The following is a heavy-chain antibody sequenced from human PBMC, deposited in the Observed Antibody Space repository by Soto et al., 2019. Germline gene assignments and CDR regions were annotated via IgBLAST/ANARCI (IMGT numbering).Heavy chain of an antibody. CDR1: GFTFSSYA. CDR3: ARGYYDFWSGYYAPDYYGMDV. Sequence: PGGSLRLSCAASGFTFSSYAMHWVRQAPGKGLEWVAVISYDGSNKYYADSVKGRFTISRDNSKNTLYLQMNSLRAEDTAVYYCARGYYDFWSGYYAPDYYGMDVWGQGTTVTVSS. D-gene: IGHD3-3*01. CDR2: ISYDGSNK. V-gene: IGHV3-30-3*01. J-gene: IGHJ6*02.